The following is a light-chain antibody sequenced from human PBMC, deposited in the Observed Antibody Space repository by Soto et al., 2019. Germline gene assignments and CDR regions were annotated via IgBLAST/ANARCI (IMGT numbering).Light chain of an antibody. J-gene: IGLJ1*01. CDR3: QLWDSSSDLYV. CDR2: DDR. CDR1: NIGSKG. V-gene: IGLV3-21*02. Sequence: SYELTQPPSVSVAPGQTARITCGGYNIGSKGVHWYHQKPGQAPVLVVYDDRDRPSGIPDRFSGSNSGNTATLTISRVEAGDEADYYCQLWDSSSDLYVFGTGTKVTVL.